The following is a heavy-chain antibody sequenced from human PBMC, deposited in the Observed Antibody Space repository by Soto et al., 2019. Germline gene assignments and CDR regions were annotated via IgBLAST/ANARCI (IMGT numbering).Heavy chain of an antibody. V-gene: IGHV4-31*03. CDR3: AREDIVVVPAAFDY. CDR1: GGSISSGGYY. D-gene: IGHD2-2*01. CDR2: IYYSGST. J-gene: IGHJ4*02. Sequence: SETLSLTCTVSGGSISSGGYYWSWIRQHPGKGLEWIGYIYYSGSTYYNPSLKSRVTISVDTSKNQFSLKLSSVTAAGTAVYYCAREDIVVVPAAFDYWGQGTLVTVSS.